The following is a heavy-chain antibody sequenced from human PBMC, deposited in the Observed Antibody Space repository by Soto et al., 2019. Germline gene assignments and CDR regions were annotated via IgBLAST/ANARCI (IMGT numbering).Heavy chain of an antibody. Sequence: QVRLVQSGAEVKKPGASVRVSCRASGYDFTNYYLHWVRQAPGQGLEWMGVIDPSGGSTSYEQKLQRGVTMTRDTSTRTVFLEVSSLWSEDTAVYYCARDDGDYFEDAFSARPEKTGIEVWCQGTLGTVSS. D-gene: IGHD4-17*01. CDR3: ARDDGDYFEDAFSARPEKTGIEV. CDR2: IDPSGGST. CDR1: GYDFTNYY. V-gene: IGHV1-46*04. J-gene: IGHJ4*02.